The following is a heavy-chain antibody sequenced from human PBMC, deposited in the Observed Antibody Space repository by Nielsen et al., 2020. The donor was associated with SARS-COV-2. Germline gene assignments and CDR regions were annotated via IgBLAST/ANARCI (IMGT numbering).Heavy chain of an antibody. Sequence: ASVKVSCKTSGYTFINYDINWVRQSPGQGLEWMGWMNTKSGDAGYAQKFQGRVTMTGDSSVSAAYMELSGLRSEDTAMYYCARDGPPTNIAVPGSRWFDLWGQGTLVTVSS. CDR1: GYTFINYD. V-gene: IGHV1-8*01. J-gene: IGHJ5*02. D-gene: IGHD6-19*01. CDR3: ARDGPPTNIAVPGSRWFDL. CDR2: MNTKSGDA.